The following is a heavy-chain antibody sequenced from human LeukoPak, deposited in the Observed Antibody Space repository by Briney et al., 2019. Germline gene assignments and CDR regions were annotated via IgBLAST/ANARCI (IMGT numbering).Heavy chain of an antibody. D-gene: IGHD5-18*01. V-gene: IGHV3-30*18. J-gene: IGHJ4*02. Sequence: PGGSLRLACAASGFTFSSYGMHWVRQAPGKGLEWVAVISYDGSNKYYADSVKGRFTISRDNSKNTLYLQMNSLRAEDTAVYYCAKVGNVDTAMAFDYWGQGTLVTVSS. CDR1: GFTFSSYG. CDR2: ISYDGSNK. CDR3: AKVGNVDTAMAFDY.